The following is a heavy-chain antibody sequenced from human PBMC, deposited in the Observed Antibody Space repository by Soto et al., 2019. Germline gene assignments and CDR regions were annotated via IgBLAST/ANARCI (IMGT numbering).Heavy chain of an antibody. V-gene: IGHV3-23*01. CDR2: ISGSGGST. CDR1: GFTFSSYA. D-gene: IGHD3-22*01. Sequence: LRLSCAASGFTFSSYASSWVRQAPGKGLEWVSAISGSGGSTYYADSVKGRFTISRDNSKNTLYLQMNSLRAEDTAVYYCAKENDSSGYYGFDYWGQGTLVTVSS. J-gene: IGHJ4*02. CDR3: AKENDSSGYYGFDY.